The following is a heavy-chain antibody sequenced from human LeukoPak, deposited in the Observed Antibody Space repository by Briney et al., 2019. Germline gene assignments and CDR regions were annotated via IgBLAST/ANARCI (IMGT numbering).Heavy chain of an antibody. D-gene: IGHD6-13*01. CDR1: GFTLTQLS. V-gene: IGHV1-2*02. CDR3: ATRSWLDY. J-gene: IGHJ4*02. CDR2: INPNSAGT. Sequence: ASVKVSCKVSGFTLTQLSMHWVRQAPGQGLEWMGWINPNSAGTNYAQKFQGRVTMTRDTSISTAYMEVSRLRSDDTAVYYCATRSWLDYWGQGTLVTVSS.